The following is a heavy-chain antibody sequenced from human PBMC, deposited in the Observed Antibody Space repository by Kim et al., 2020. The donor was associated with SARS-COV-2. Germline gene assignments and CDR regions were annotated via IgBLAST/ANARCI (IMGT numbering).Heavy chain of an antibody. V-gene: IGHV3-33*01. Sequence: GGSLRLSCTASGFTFSPFAMHWVRQAPGKGLEWVAVIRSDESKRYYAESVKDRLTISRDNSKNTLYLQMNSLRAEDTAIYYCARNFGSATMIGDVWGLGT. CDR1: GFTFSPFA. CDR2: IRSDESKR. J-gene: IGHJ3*01. CDR3: ARNFGSATMIGDV. D-gene: IGHD3-10*01.